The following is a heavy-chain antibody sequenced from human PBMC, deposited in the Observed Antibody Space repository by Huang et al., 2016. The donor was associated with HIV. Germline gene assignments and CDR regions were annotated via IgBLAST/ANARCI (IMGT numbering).Heavy chain of an antibody. J-gene: IGHJ2*01. V-gene: IGHV4-34*01. CDR1: GGSFSGYY. D-gene: IGHD6-13*01. CDR2: INDSGST. Sequence: QVQLQQWGAGLLKPSETLSLTCAVYGGSFSGYYWSWIRQPPGKGLEWIGEINDSGSTNYNPSLKSRVTTSVDTSKNQFSLRLSSVTAADTAVYYWARGRSGIAAAVYWYFDLWGRGTLVTVSS. CDR3: ARGRSGIAAAVYWYFDL.